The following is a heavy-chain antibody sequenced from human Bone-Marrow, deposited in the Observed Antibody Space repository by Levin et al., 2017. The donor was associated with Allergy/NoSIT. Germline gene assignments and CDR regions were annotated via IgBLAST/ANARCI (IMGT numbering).Heavy chain of an antibody. CDR1: GGSISSGDYY. CDR3: ARDLVDAEQYYFDY. V-gene: IGHV4-30-4*01. Sequence: SQTLSLTCTVSGGSISSGDYYWSWIRQPPGKGLEWIGYIYYSGSTYYNPSLKSRVTISVDTSKNQFSLKLSSVTAADTAVYYCARDLVDAEQYYFDYWGQGTLVTVSS. J-gene: IGHJ4*02. CDR2: IYYSGST. D-gene: IGHD1-14*01.